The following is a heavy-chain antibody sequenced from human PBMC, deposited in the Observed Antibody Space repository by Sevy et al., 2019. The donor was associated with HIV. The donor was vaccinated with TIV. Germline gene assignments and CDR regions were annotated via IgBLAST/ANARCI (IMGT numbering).Heavy chain of an antibody. J-gene: IGHJ6*02. D-gene: IGHD1-26*01. V-gene: IGHV1-18*01. CDR1: GYIFNIYT. CDR2: ISPYDGDT. Sequence: ASVKVSCQSSGYIFNIYTIHWVRQARGQGLEWVGRISPYDGDTDYAHNFHGRVSLTMDTSTSTAYLGLTSLRSDDTAVYFCTRDTWELLTGIAYYYSGMDVWGQGTTVTVSS. CDR3: TRDTWELLTGIAYYYSGMDV.